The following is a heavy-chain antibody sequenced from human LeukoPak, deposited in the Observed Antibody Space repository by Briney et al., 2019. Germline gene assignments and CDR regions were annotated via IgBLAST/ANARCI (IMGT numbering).Heavy chain of an antibody. J-gene: IGHJ4*02. CDR1: GFTFSSYS. CDR3: ATSETWIQLWSGPYYFDY. Sequence: GGSLRLSCAASGFTFSSYSMNWVRQAPGKGLEWVSSISSSSSYTYYADSVKGRFTISRDNAKNSLYLQMNSLRAEDTAVYYCATSETWIQLWSGPYYFDYWGQGTLVTVSS. CDR2: ISSSSSYT. D-gene: IGHD5-18*01. V-gene: IGHV3-21*01.